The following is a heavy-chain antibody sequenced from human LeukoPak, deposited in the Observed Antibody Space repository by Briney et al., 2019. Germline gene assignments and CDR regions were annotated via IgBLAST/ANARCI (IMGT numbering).Heavy chain of an antibody. V-gene: IGHV3-48*01. J-gene: IGHJ4*02. CDR3: ARETQWYSGYGAQVDY. D-gene: IGHD5-12*01. CDR1: GFTFTSYS. CDR2: VSSSSSTI. Sequence: PGGSLRPSCAASGFTFTSYSMNWVRQAPGKGLEWDSYVSSSSSTIYYADSVKGRFTTSRDNAKNSLYLQMNSLRAEDTAVYYCARETQWYSGYGAQVDYWGQGTLVTVSS.